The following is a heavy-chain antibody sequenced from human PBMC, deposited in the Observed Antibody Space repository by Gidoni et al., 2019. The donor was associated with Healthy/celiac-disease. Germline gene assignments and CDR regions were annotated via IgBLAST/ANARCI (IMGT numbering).Heavy chain of an antibody. D-gene: IGHD3-22*01. Sequence: QVQLQESGPGLVKPSGTLSLTCAVSGGSISSSNVWSWVRQPPGKGLEWSGEIYHSGSTNYNPSLKGRVTISVDKSKNQFSLKLSSVTAADTAVYYCARDSSGYYWVLWGQGTLVTVSS. V-gene: IGHV4-4*02. CDR1: GGSISSSNV. CDR2: IYHSGST. J-gene: IGHJ4*02. CDR3: ARDSSGYYWVL.